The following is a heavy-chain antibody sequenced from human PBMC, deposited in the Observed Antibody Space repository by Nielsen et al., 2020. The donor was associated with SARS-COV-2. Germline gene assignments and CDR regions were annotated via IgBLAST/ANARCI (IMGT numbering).Heavy chain of an antibody. CDR3: ARYYYDSSGYKAGRFDP. D-gene: IGHD3-22*01. CDR1: GGSFSGYY. V-gene: IGHV4-34*01. Sequence: SQTLSLTCALYGGSFSGYYWSWIRQPPGKGLEWIGEINHSGSTNYNPSLKGRVTISVDTSKNQFSLKLSSVTAADTAVYYCARYYYDSSGYKAGRFDPWGQGTLVTVSS. J-gene: IGHJ5*02. CDR2: INHSGST.